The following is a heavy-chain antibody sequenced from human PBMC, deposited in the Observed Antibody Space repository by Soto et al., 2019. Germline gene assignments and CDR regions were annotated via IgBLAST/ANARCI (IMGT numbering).Heavy chain of an antibody. J-gene: IGHJ6*02. CDR2: IYHSGST. CDR3: ARDRIAGTASGYYGMDV. V-gene: IGHV4-4*02. Sequence: SETLSLTCAVSGGSSSSSNWWSWVRQPPGKGLEWSGEIYHSGSTNYNPSLKSRVIISVDKSKNQFSLKLSSVTAADTAVYYCARDRIAGTASGYYGMDVWGQGTTVSVSS. CDR1: GGSSSSSNW. D-gene: IGHD2-15*01.